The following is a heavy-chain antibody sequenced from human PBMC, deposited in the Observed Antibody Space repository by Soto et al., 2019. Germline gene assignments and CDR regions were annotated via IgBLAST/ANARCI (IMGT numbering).Heavy chain of an antibody. CDR1: GGSFSGYY. V-gene: IGHV4-34*01. CDR3: ARGGSVRWFDP. D-gene: IGHD2-8*01. CDR2: INHSGST. Sequence: QVQLQQWGAGLLKPSETLSLTCAVYGGSFSGYYWSWIRQPPGKGLEWIGEINHSGSTNYNPALKSRVTISVDTSKNQFSLKLSSVTAADPAVYYCARGGSVRWFDPWGQGTLVTVSS. J-gene: IGHJ5*02.